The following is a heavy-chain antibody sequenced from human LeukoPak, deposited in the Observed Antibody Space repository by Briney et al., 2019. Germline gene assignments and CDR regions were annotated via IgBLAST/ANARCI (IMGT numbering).Heavy chain of an antibody. Sequence: PGGSLRLSCAASGFXFSSYWMSWVRQAPGKGLEWVANIKQDGSEKYYVDSVKGRFTISRDNAKNSLYLEMNSLRAEDTAVYYCAKDASGSLFADYYYYYGMDVWGQGTTVTVSS. CDR3: AKDASGSLFADYYYYYGMDV. CDR2: IKQDGSEK. D-gene: IGHD3-10*01. J-gene: IGHJ6*02. CDR1: GFXFSSYW. V-gene: IGHV3-7*05.